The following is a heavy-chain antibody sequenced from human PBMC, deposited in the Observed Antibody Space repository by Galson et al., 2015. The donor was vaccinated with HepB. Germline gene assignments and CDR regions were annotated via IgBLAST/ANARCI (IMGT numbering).Heavy chain of an antibody. J-gene: IGHJ3*02. CDR1: GFTFGDYA. Sequence: SLRLSCAASGFTFGDYAMSWVRQAPGKGLEWVGFIRSKAYGGTTEYAASVKGRFTISRDDSKSIAYLQMNSLKTEDTAVYYCTREDPAARAFDIWGQGTMVTVSS. CDR2: IRSKAYGGTT. V-gene: IGHV3-49*04. D-gene: IGHD6-13*01. CDR3: TREDPAARAFDI.